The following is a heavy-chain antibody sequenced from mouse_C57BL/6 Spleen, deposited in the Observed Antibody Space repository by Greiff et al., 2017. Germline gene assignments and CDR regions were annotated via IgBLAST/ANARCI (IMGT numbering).Heavy chain of an antibody. Sequence: QVHVKQSGAELVRPGASVTLSCKASGYTFTDYEMHWVKQTPVHGLEWIGAIDPETGGTAYNQKFKGKAILTADKSSSTAYMELRSLTSEDSAVYYCTRSSPYDYGEGLAMDYWGQGASVTVSS. V-gene: IGHV1-15*01. CDR3: TRSSPYDYGEGLAMDY. CDR1: GYTFTDYE. CDR2: IDPETGGT. J-gene: IGHJ4*01. D-gene: IGHD2-4*01.